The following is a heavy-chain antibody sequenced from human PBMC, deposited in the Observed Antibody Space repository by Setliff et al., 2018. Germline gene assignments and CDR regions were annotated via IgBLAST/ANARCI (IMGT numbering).Heavy chain of an antibody. Sequence: SETLSLTCAASGVSVNSLTWWSWVRQSPGKGLEWIGHIYHDGNTKSYPSVHFNQSLKSRVTMSVDKSKNHFSLELTSVTAADTAVYYCARGGGGYHAASWGQGTLVTVSS. J-gene: IGHJ5*02. V-gene: IGHV4-4*02. D-gene: IGHD2-2*01. CDR1: GVSVNSLTW. CDR2: IYHDGNT. CDR3: ARGGGGYHAAS.